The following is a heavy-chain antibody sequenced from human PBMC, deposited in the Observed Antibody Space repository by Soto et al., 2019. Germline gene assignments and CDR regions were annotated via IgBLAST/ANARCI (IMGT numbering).Heavy chain of an antibody. D-gene: IGHD3-10*01. V-gene: IGHV4-39*07. CDR1: GGSISSCSYY. CDR3: ARGERYYYGSGSSDWFDP. CDR2: VYCSGRT. J-gene: IGHJ5*02. Sequence: PSETLSLTCTVSGGSISSCSYYWGWVRQPPGKGLECIGSVYCSGRTYYNPSLKSRVTISVDTSKNQFSLKLTSVTAADTAVYYCARGERYYYGSGSSDWFDPWGQGTLVTVSS.